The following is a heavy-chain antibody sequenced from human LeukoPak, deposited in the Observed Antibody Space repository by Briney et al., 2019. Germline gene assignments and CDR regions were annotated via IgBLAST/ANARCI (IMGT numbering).Heavy chain of an antibody. D-gene: IGHD3-22*01. CDR1: GFTFSSHG. V-gene: IGHV3-23*01. CDR2: IVVSGGST. CDR3: AKRLDGRSGLYNIDY. Sequence: PGGSLRLSCAASGFTFSSHGMSWARHAPGKGLGWVSAIVVSGGSTYYAASVKGRVTISRDNSKNTLYLQMNSLRAEDTAVYYCAKRLDGRSGLYNIDYWGQGTLVTVSS. J-gene: IGHJ4*02.